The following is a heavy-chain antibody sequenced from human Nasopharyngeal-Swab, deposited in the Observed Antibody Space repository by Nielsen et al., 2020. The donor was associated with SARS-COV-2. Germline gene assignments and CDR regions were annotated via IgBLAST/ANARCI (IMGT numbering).Heavy chain of an antibody. CDR3: ARAAAAADTIDYFDY. D-gene: IGHD6-13*01. Sequence: SETLSPTCTLSGASFSSYYWSWIRQPAGKGLEWFGRIYARGRIYTSGSPNYNPSPTSRVTVSVDTSKNQFSLKLSSVTAADTAVYYCARAAAAADTIDYFDYWGQGTLVTVSS. CDR2: IYTSGSP. V-gene: IGHV4-4*07. CDR1: GASFSSYY. J-gene: IGHJ4*02.